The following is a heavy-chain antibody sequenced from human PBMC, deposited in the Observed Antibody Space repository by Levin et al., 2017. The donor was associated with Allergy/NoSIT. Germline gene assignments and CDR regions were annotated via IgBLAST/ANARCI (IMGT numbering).Heavy chain of an antibody. J-gene: IGHJ3*02. CDR3: ARLLYYYGSGIDDAFDI. D-gene: IGHD3-10*01. V-gene: IGHV4-39*01. Sequence: SCTVSGGSISSSSYYWGWIRQPPGKGLEWIGSIYYSGSTYYNPSLKSRVTISVDTSKNQFSLKLSSVTAADTAVYYCARLLYYYGSGIDDAFDIWGQGTMVTVSS. CDR2: IYYSGST. CDR1: GGSISSSSYY.